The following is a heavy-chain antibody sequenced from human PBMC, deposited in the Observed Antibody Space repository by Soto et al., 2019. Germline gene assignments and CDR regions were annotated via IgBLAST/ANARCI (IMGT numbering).Heavy chain of an antibody. CDR2: ISGSGGST. CDR3: AKNSKGEDMAAAAGTAPYYFDS. D-gene: IGHD6-13*01. J-gene: IGHJ4*02. Sequence: GGSLRLSCAASGFTFSSYAMSWVRQAPGKGLEWVSAISGSGGSTYYADSVKGRFTISRDNSKNTLYLQMNSLRAEDTAVYYCAKNSKGEDMAAAAGTAPYYFDSWGQGTLVTVSS. V-gene: IGHV3-23*01. CDR1: GFTFSSYA.